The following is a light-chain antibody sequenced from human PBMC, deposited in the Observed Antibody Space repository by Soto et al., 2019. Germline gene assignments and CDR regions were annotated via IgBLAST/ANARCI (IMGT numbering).Light chain of an antibody. CDR3: QQYSNWPQT. CDR1: QSVSSK. Sequence: VMTQSPATLSVSPGERATLSCRASQSVSSKLAWYQQKPGQAPRLLIYGASTRATGIPARFSGSGSGTEFTLTISSLQSEDFAVYFCQQYSNWPQTFGQGTKVDIK. CDR2: GAS. V-gene: IGKV3-15*01. J-gene: IGKJ1*01.